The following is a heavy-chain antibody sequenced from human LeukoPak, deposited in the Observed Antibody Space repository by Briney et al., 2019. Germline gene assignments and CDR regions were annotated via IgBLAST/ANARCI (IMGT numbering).Heavy chain of an antibody. J-gene: IGHJ4*02. CDR2: IWSDGSNK. V-gene: IGHV3-33*01. CDR3: ARDGEWELQSKGDY. Sequence: GGSLRLSCAASGFTFSGYGMHWVRQAPGKGLEWVAVIWSDGSNKYYADSVKGRFTISRDNAKNSLYLQMNSLRAEDTAVYYCARDGEWELQSKGDYWGQGTLVTVSS. CDR1: GFTFSGYG. D-gene: IGHD1-26*01.